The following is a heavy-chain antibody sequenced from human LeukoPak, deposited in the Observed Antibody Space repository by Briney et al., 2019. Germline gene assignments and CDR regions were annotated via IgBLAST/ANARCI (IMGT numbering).Heavy chain of an antibody. V-gene: IGHV3-21*04. D-gene: IGHD6-13*01. CDR3: ARWSRIAAAWKYYYYGMDV. CDR2: ISSSSSYI. CDR1: GFTFTSYS. Sequence: GGSLRLSCPASGFTFTSYSMNWVRQAPGKGLEWVSSISSSSSYIYYADSVKGRFTISRDNAKNSLYLQMNSLRAEDTAVYYCARWSRIAAAWKYYYYGMDVWGQGTTVTVSS. J-gene: IGHJ6*02.